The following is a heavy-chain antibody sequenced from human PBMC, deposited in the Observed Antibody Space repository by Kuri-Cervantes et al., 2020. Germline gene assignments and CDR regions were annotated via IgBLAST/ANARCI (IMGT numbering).Heavy chain of an antibody. D-gene: IGHD6-13*01. CDR3: ARGPYSSSWYSDYYGMDV. Sequence: SETLSLTCTVSGGSISSYYWSWIRQPPGKGLEWIGYSYYIGTTNYNPSLKSRVTISVDTSNNQFSLKLSSVTAADTAVYYCARGPYSSSWYSDYYGMDVWGQGTTVTVSS. CDR1: GGSISSYY. J-gene: IGHJ6*02. V-gene: IGHV4-59*01. CDR2: SYYIGTT.